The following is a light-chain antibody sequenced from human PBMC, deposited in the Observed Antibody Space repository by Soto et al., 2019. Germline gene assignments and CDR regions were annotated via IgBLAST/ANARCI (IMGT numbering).Light chain of an antibody. Sequence: EILMTQSPATLSVSPGERATLSCRASQTVGISLAWYQHKPGQAPRLLISGASTRATGIPGRFSGSGSGTEFTLTISSLQSEDFAVYYCQQYNNWPPITFGQGTRLEIK. CDR2: GAS. V-gene: IGKV3-15*01. J-gene: IGKJ5*01. CDR3: QQYNNWPPIT. CDR1: QTVGIS.